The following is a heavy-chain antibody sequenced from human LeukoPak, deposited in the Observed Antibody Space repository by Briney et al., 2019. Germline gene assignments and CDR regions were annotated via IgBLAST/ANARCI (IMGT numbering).Heavy chain of an antibody. CDR3: ARDGYCSSTSCLVY. D-gene: IGHD2-2*01. CDR2: ISYDGSNK. V-gene: IGHV3-30-3*01. J-gene: IGHJ4*02. CDR1: GFTFSIYA. Sequence: PGGSLRLSCAASGFTFSIYAMHWVRQAPGKGLEWVAVISYDGSNKYYADSVKGRFTISRDNSKNTLYLQMNSLRAEDTAVYYCARDGYCSSTSCLVYWGQGTLVTVSS.